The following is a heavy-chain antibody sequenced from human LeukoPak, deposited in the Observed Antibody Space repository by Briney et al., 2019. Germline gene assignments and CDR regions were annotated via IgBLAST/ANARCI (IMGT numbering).Heavy chain of an antibody. D-gene: IGHD3-10*01. J-gene: IGHJ4*02. CDR1: GYTFSTYT. CDR3: ARDMYYYGSGTYNYFDY. V-gene: IGHV1-3*01. Sequence: ASVKVSCKASGYTFSTYTMHWVRQAPGQRLEWMGWINAGTGNTQYSQKFQGRVTITRDTSASTAYLELSSLRSEDTAVYYCARDMYYYGSGTYNYFDYWGQGTLVTVSS. CDR2: INAGTGNT.